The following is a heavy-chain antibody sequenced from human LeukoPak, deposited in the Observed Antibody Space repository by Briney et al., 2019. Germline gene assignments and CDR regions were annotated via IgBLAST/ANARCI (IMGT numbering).Heavy chain of an antibody. V-gene: IGHV5-51*01. Sequence: GESLKISCKGSGYSFTSYWIGWVRQMPGKGLEWMGIIYPADSDTRYSPSFQGQVTISADKSISTAYLQWSSLKASDTAMYYCARGFYDYVWGSYRSPLFDYWGQGTLVTVSS. D-gene: IGHD3-16*02. CDR1: GYSFTSYW. CDR3: ARGFYDYVWGSYRSPLFDY. J-gene: IGHJ4*02. CDR2: IYPADSDT.